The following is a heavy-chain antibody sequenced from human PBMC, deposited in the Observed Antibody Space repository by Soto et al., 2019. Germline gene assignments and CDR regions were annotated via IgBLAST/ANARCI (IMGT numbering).Heavy chain of an antibody. CDR1: GFTFSSYS. CDR3: AMDIVVVPAAPYYMDV. J-gene: IGHJ6*03. CDR2: ISSSSSYI. Sequence: PGGSLRLSCAASGFTFSSYSMNWVRQAPGKGLGWVSSISSSSSYIYYADSVKGRFTISRDNAKNSLYLQMNSLRAEDTAVYYCAMDIVVVPAAPYYMDVWGRGTTVTVSS. D-gene: IGHD2-2*03. V-gene: IGHV3-21*01.